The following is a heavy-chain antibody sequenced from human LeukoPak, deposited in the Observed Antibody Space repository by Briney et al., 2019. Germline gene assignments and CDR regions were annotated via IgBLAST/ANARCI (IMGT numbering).Heavy chain of an antibody. CDR1: GGSISSGSYY. CDR3: ARGLGATGFDY. V-gene: IGHV4-61*09. D-gene: IGHD1-26*01. Sequence: SQTLSLTCTVSGGSISSGSYYWAWIRQPAGAGLEWIGHIYTSGSTNYNPSLKSRVTISADTSKNQFSVKLSSVTAADTAAYYCARGLGATGFDYWGQGTLVTVSS. CDR2: IYTSGST. J-gene: IGHJ4*02.